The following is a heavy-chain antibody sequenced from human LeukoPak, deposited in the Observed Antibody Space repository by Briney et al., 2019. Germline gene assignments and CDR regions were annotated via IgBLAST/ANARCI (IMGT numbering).Heavy chain of an antibody. J-gene: IGHJ5*02. Sequence: ASVKVSCKASGYTFTSYGISWVRQAPGQGLEWMGWISAYNGNTNYAQKLQGRVTMTTDTSTSTAYMELRSLRSDDTAVYYCARDNREYQLRVRRDFDPWGQGTLVTVSS. CDR2: ISAYNGNT. CDR3: ARDNREYQLRVRRDFDP. CDR1: GYTFTSYG. D-gene: IGHD2-2*01. V-gene: IGHV1-18*01.